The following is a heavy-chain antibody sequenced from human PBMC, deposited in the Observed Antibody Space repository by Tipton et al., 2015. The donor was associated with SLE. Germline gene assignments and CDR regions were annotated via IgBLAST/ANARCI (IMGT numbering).Heavy chain of an antibody. CDR1: GGSISSYY. J-gene: IGHJ6*03. V-gene: IGHV4-59*01. D-gene: IGHD3-16*01. Sequence: GLVKPSETLSLTCTVSGGSISSYYWSWIRQPPGKGLEWIGYIYYSGSTNYNPSLKSRVTISVDTSKNQFSLKLSSVTAADTAVYYCARGVSGYFHYCYMDVWGKGTTVTISS. CDR2: IYYSGST. CDR3: ARGVSGYFHYCYMDV.